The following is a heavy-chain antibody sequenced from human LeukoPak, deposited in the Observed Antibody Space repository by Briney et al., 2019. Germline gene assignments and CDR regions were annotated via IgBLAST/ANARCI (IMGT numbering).Heavy chain of an antibody. CDR2: ISGSGDT. D-gene: IGHD3-10*01. CDR3: AKKYYYGSGTYIFYFDY. CDR1: GFTFSSYA. Sequence: GRSLRLSCAASGFTFSSYAMHWVRQAPGKGLEWVSTISGSGDTYFADSVKGRFTISRDDSKSTLSLQMNSLRAEDTALYYCAKKYYYGSGTYIFYFDYWGQGTPVTVSS. V-gene: IGHV3-23*01. J-gene: IGHJ4*02.